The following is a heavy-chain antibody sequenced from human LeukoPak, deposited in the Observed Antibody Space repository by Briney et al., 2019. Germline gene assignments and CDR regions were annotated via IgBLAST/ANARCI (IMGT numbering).Heavy chain of an antibody. Sequence: SETLSLTCTVPGGSITSNNNSWGWIRQSPGKGLEWIGSFYYSGGTYYNPSLKSRVTISVDASKNQFSLRLTSVTAADAAVYYCARHSNVDLVPLDYWGQGTLVTVSS. J-gene: IGHJ4*02. D-gene: IGHD1-1*01. CDR3: ARHSNVDLVPLDY. CDR1: GGSITSNNNS. V-gene: IGHV4-39*01. CDR2: FYYSGGT.